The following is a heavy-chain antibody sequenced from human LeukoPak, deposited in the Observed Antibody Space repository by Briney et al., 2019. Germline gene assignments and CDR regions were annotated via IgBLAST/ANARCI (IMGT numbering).Heavy chain of an antibody. CDR1: GDIFTGYY. Sequence: GASVKVSCKASGDIFTGYYMHWVRQAPGQGLEWMGWINPNSGGTNYAQKFQGRVTMTRDTSISTAYMELSRLRSDDTAVYYCARGFVAVAGTIGYWGQGTLVTVSS. CDR3: ARGFVAVAGTIGY. J-gene: IGHJ4*02. D-gene: IGHD6-19*01. CDR2: INPNSGGT. V-gene: IGHV1-2*02.